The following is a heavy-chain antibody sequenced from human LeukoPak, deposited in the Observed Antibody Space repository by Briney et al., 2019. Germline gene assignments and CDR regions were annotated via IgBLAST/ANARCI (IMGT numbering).Heavy chain of an antibody. V-gene: IGHV4-38-2*02. J-gene: IGHJ5*02. CDR1: GGSISSYY. D-gene: IGHD4-17*01. Sequence: SETLSLTCTVSGGSISSYYWSWIRQPPGKGLEWIGSVYHSGSTYYNPSLKSRVTISVDTSRNQFSLKLSSVTAADTAVYYCAREFQYVDYRTWGQGTLVTVSS. CDR3: AREFQYVDYRT. CDR2: VYHSGST.